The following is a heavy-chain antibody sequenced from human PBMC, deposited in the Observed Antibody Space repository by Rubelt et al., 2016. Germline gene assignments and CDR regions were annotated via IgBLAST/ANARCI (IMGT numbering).Heavy chain of an antibody. CDR2: IYYSGGT. Sequence: QVQLQESGPGLVKPSQTLSLTCTVSGGSISSGGYYWSWIRQHPGKGLEWIGYIYYSGGTYYNPYLKSRVTLSVDTSKNQFSLKRSSVTAADTAVYYCARADYYDSSGYHNWFDPWGQGTLVTVSS. CDR1: GGSISSGGYY. J-gene: IGHJ5*02. D-gene: IGHD3-22*01. V-gene: IGHV4-31*03. CDR3: ARADYYDSSGYHNWFDP.